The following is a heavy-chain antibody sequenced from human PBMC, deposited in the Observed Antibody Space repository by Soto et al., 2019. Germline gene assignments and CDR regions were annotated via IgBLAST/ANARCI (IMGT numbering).Heavy chain of an antibody. V-gene: IGHV3-33*01. CDR1: GFTFSSYG. CDR2: IWYDGSNK. CDR3: ARDRVLRRDAFDI. J-gene: IGHJ3*02. D-gene: IGHD3-10*01. Sequence: QVQLVESGGGVVQPGRSLRLSCAASGFTFSSYGMHWVRQAPGTGLAWVAVIWYDGSNKYYADSVKGRFTISRDNSKNTLDLQMNSLRAEDTAVYDCARDRVLRRDAFDIWGQGTMVTVSS.